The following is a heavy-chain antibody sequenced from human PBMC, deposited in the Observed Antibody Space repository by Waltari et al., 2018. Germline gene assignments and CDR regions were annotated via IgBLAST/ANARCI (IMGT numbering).Heavy chain of an antibody. Sequence: EVQLVESGGDLVQPGGSLRLSCAASGLTFSDNSMQWVRQAPGKVPKWIANISISGDTTFYADSVRGRFTISRDNAKSSVYLQMSSLRAEDTAVYYCRLLLVGATEEGYFDSWGQGTLVTVSS. D-gene: IGHD1-26*01. CDR1: GLTFSDNS. CDR3: RLLLVGATEEGYFDS. J-gene: IGHJ4*02. V-gene: IGHV3-48*04. CDR2: ISISGDTT.